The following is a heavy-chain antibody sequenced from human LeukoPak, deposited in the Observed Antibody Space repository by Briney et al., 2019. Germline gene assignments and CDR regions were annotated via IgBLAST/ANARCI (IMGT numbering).Heavy chain of an antibody. V-gene: IGHV3-7*01. CDR2: IKQDGSQK. CDR1: GFTFSSYW. Sequence: GGSLRLSCAASGFTFSSYWMSWVRQAPGKGLEWVANIKQDGSQKYYLDSVMGRFTISRDNAKNSLYLQMNSLRAEDTAVYYCARVFNGSDSVDYWGQGTLVTVSS. J-gene: IGHJ4*02. D-gene: IGHD2-21*01. CDR3: ARVFNGSDSVDY.